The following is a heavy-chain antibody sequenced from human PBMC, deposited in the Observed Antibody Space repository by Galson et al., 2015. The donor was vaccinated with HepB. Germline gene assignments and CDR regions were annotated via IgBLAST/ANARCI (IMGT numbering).Heavy chain of an antibody. CDR1: GFTFSSYA. V-gene: IGHV3-30*04. CDR2: ISYDGSNK. CDR3: ASLLLHGSGRRGYYFDY. J-gene: IGHJ4*02. Sequence: SLRLSCAASGFTFSSYAMHWVRQAPGKGLEWVAVISYDGSNKYYADSVKGRFTISRDNSKNTLYLQMNSLRAEDTAVYYCASLLLHGSGRRGYYFDYWGQGTLVTVSS. D-gene: IGHD3-10*01.